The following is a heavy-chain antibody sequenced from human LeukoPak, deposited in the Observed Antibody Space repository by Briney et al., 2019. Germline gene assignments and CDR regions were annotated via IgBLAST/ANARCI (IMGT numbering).Heavy chain of an antibody. Sequence: PSETLSLTCTVSGGSISTTSYYWGWIRQPPGKGLEWIGNIYYSGSTFYNPSFKSRVIISVDTSKNQFSLKVNSMTAADTAVYFCARRTWGGPHYFDYWGQGTLVTVSS. J-gene: IGHJ4*02. D-gene: IGHD3-3*01. CDR1: GGSISTTSYY. V-gene: IGHV4-39*01. CDR3: ARRTWGGPHYFDY. CDR2: IYYSGST.